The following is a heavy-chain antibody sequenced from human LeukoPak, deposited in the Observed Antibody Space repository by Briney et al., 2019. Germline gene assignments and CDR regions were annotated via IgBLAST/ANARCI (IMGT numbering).Heavy chain of an antibody. D-gene: IGHD6-19*01. CDR1: GGSFSGYY. J-gene: IGHJ4*02. CDR3: ARVLRKWQHSGWYASYFDY. V-gene: IGHV4-34*01. CDR2: INHSGST. Sequence: SETLSLTCAVYGGSFSGYYWSWIRQPPGKGLEWIGEINHSGSTNYNPSLKSRVTISVDTSKNQFSLKLSSVTAADTAVYYCARVLRKWQHSGWYASYFDYWGRGTLVTVSS.